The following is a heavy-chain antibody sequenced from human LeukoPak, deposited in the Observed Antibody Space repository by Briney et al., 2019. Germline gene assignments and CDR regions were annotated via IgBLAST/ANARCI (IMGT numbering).Heavy chain of an antibody. Sequence: PSETLSLTCTVSGGSISSYYWSWIRQPPGKGLEWIGYIYYSGSTNYNPSLKSRVTISVDTSKNQFSLKLSSVTAADTAVYYCARGGLWFGELYEKNWGQGTLVTVSS. CDR2: IYYSGST. J-gene: IGHJ4*02. CDR1: GGSISSYY. V-gene: IGHV4-59*12. D-gene: IGHD3-10*01. CDR3: ARGGLWFGELYEKN.